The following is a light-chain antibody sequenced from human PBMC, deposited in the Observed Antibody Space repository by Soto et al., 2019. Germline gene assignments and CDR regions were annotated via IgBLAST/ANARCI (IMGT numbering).Light chain of an antibody. V-gene: IGKV1-27*01. CDR3: QNYNNAPLT. CDR2: AAS. J-gene: IGKJ3*01. Sequence: DIQMTQSPSSLSASVGDRVTITCRASQGITNSLAWYQQKPGKVPKLLIYAASTLQLGVPSRFTGSGSGTDFTLTISSPRPEDVATYYCQNYNNAPLTFCPGTKVD. CDR1: QGITNS.